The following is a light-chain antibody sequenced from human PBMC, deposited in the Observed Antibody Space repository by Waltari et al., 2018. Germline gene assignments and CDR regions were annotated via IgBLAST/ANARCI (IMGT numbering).Light chain of an antibody. CDR1: QTVSAW. Sequence: DIQMTQSPSTLSASVGDTVTITCRASQTVSAWLAWDQQKPANAPTPLIYKASNLKSGVQSRFSGSGSGTEFTLTISSLQPDDFATYYCQQRSNWPPLTFGGGTKVEI. J-gene: IGKJ4*01. V-gene: IGKV1-5*03. CDR2: KAS. CDR3: QQRSNWPPLT.